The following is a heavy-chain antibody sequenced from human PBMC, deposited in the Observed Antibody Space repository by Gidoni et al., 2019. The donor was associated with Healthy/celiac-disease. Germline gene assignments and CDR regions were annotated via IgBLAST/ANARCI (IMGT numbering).Heavy chain of an antibody. CDR3: ARGRYHDSSGFPY. Sequence: VPFQQWRAGLLTPSETLSLTCAMSGPSFSGYYWSWIRQSPGRGLEWIAEITHTGSTNYKPSLRSRVTISVDASKNQFSLQLRSVTAADTAVYYCARGRYHDSSGFPYWGQGTLVTVSS. D-gene: IGHD3-22*01. CDR1: GPSFSGYY. CDR2: ITHTGST. J-gene: IGHJ4*02. V-gene: IGHV4-34*01.